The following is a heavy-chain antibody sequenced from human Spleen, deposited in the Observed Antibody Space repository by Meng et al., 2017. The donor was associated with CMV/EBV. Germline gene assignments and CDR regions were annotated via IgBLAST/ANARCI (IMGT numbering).Heavy chain of an antibody. Sequence: SETLSLTCPVSGGSISSSSYYWGWIRQPPGKGLEWIGSIYYSGSAYYNPSLKSPVTISVDTSKNQFSLKLSSVTAADTAVYYCARVGHYYGSGSIGYYYYYGMDVWGQGTTVTVSS. CDR3: ARVGHYYGSGSIGYYYYYGMDV. CDR1: GGSISSSSYY. CDR2: IYYSGSA. J-gene: IGHJ6*02. V-gene: IGHV4-39*07. D-gene: IGHD3-10*01.